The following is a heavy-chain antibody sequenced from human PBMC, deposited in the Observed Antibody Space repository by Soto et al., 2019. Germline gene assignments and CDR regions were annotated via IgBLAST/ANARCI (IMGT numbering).Heavy chain of an antibody. D-gene: IGHD3-22*01. J-gene: IGHJ4*02. Sequence: SETLSLTCAVYGGSFSGYYWSWIRQPPGKGLEWIGEINHSGSTNYNPSLKSRVTISVDTSKNQFSLKLSSVTAADTAVYYCATKQTRSGYYVFDYWGQGTLVTVSS. CDR1: GGSFSGYY. CDR2: INHSGST. CDR3: ATKQTRSGYYVFDY. V-gene: IGHV4-34*01.